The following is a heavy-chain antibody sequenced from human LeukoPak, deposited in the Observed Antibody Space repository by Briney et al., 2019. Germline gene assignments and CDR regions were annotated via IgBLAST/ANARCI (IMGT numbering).Heavy chain of an antibody. CDR2: IYSSGST. CDR1: GGSISSGTYY. Sequence: SQTLSLTCTVSGGSISSGTYYWSWIRQPAGKGLEWIGRIYSSGSTNYNPSLKSRVTISVDTSKNQFSLNLSSVTAADTAVYYCARHAGQWPAFHGFDIWGQGTMVTVPS. CDR3: ARHAGQWPAFHGFDI. J-gene: IGHJ3*02. D-gene: IGHD6-19*01. V-gene: IGHV4-61*02.